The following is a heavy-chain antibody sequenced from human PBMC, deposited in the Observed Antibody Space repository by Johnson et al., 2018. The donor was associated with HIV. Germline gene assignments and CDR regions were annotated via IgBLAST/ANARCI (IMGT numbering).Heavy chain of an antibody. Sequence: VQLVESGGGLVQPGGSLRLSCAASGFTFSSYWMSWVRQAPGKGLEWVANIKQDGSEKYYVDSVKGRLTISRDNAKNSLYLQMNSLRAEDTALYYCARISGWYSPAFDIWGQGTMVTVSS. V-gene: IGHV3-7*01. CDR1: GFTFSSYW. CDR3: ARISGWYSPAFDI. CDR2: IKQDGSEK. J-gene: IGHJ3*02. D-gene: IGHD6-19*01.